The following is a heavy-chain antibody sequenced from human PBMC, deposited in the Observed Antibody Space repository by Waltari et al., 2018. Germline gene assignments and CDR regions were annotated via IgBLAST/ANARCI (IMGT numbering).Heavy chain of an antibody. V-gene: IGHV3-33*06. CDR3: AKEQEAFDI. Sequence: QLQLVESGGGVVQPGKSMRLSCAASGFTMSSYFRHWVRQDPGKGLEWVAVVWSDGNEKYYGDSVKGRFTISRDNSKNIVYLQMNSLRAEDTAVYFCAKEQEAFDIWGQGTVVTVS. CDR2: VWSDGNEK. J-gene: IGHJ3*02. CDR1: GFTMSSYF.